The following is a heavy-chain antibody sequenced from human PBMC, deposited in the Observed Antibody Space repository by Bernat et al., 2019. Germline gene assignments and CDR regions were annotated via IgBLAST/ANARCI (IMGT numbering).Heavy chain of an antibody. V-gene: IGHV3-23*01. Sequence: EVQLLESGGGLVQPGGSLRLSCAASGFPFSSYAMSWVRQAPGKGLEWVSAISGSGGSTYCAYTVKGPCTITRDNSKNTLILQMNSLRAEDTAVYYCAKEVSSSRWFDPWGQGTLVTVSS. J-gene: IGHJ5*02. D-gene: IGHD6-6*01. CDR2: ISGSGGST. CDR1: GFPFSSYA. CDR3: AKEVSSSRWFDP.